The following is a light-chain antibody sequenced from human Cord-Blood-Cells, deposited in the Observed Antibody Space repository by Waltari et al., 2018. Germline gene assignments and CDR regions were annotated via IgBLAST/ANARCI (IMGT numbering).Light chain of an antibody. V-gene: IGLV3-1*01. J-gene: IGLJ2*01. CDR2: QDS. Sequence: SYELTQPPSVSVSPGQTASITCSGDKLGDKYACWYQQKPGQSPVLVIYQDSKRPSVIPVRFSGSTSGNTATLTISGTQAMDEADYYCQAWDSSTVVFGGGTKLTVL. CDR1: KLGDKY. CDR3: QAWDSSTVV.